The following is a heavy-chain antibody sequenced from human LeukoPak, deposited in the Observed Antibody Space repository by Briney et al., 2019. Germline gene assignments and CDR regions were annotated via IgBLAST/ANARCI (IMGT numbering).Heavy chain of an antibody. CDR1: GFTFSSYW. J-gene: IGHJ6*03. CDR3: ARDLGPGAYYYYYMDV. CDR2: IKQDGSEK. V-gene: IGHV3-7*01. D-gene: IGHD3-16*01. Sequence: GGSLRLSCAASGFTFSSYWMSWVRQAPGKGLEWVANIKQDGSEKYYVDSVKGRFTISRDNAKNSLYLQTNSLRAEDTAVYFCARDLGPGAYYYYYMDVWGKGTTVTVSS.